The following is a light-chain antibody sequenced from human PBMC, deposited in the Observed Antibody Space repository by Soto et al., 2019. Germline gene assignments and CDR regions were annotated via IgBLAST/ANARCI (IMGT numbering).Light chain of an antibody. CDR3: CSYAGSSTFYV. Sequence: QSALTQPASVSGSPGQSITISCTGTSSDVGSYNLVSWYQQHPGKAPKLMIYEGSKRPSGVSDRFSGSKSGNTASPTISGLRAEDEADYYCCSYAGSSTFYVFGTGTKVTVL. V-gene: IGLV2-23*01. CDR1: SSDVGSYNL. CDR2: EGS. J-gene: IGLJ1*01.